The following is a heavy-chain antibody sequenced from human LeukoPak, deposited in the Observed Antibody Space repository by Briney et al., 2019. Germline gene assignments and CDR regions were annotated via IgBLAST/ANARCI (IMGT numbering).Heavy chain of an antibody. D-gene: IGHD2-2*01. V-gene: IGHV5-51*01. CDR1: GFSFNTYW. CDR2: IYAGDSDT. Sequence: GESLKISCKGSGFSFNTYWIGWVRQTPGKGLEWMGIIYAGDSDTRYSPSFQGQVTISVDKSISTAYLQWSSLKASDTAMYYCARRQGCSNTACPPDYWGQGTLVTVSS. J-gene: IGHJ4*02. CDR3: ARRQGCSNTACPPDY.